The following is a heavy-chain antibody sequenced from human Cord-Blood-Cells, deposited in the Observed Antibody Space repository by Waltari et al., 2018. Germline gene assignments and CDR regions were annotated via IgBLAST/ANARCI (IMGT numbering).Heavy chain of an antibody. CDR2: IYYRGST. D-gene: IGHD5-12*01. CDR3: ARHGGIVATSLDY. V-gene: IGHV4-39*01. J-gene: IGHJ4*02. Sequence: HLPLQESGPGLVKPSETLSLTCTVSGGSISSSSYYWGWIRQPPGEGQELIGCIYYRGSTNYHPALKRRVTTSVDTSKTQFSLTLSSVTAADTAVYYCARHGGIVATSLDYWGQGTLVTVSA. CDR1: GGSISSSSYY.